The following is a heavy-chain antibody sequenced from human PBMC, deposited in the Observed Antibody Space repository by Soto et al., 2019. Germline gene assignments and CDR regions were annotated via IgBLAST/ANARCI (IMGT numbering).Heavy chain of an antibody. CDR2: IYDSGST. CDR3: ARSSMVPGDYFDF. CDR1: GDSLNNQY. Sequence: SETLSLTCSVSGDSLNNQYWTWIRQPPGKGLEWIGNIYDSGSTNYSPALKSRVSMSVDTSKNLFSVKMNSVTAADTAVYYCARSSMVPGDYFDFWGQGTVVTVSS. D-gene: IGHD3-10*01. V-gene: IGHV4-59*11. J-gene: IGHJ4*02.